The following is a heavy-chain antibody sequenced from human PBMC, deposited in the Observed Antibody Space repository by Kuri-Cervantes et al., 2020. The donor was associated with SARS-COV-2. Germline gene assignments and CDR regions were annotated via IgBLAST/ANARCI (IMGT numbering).Heavy chain of an antibody. J-gene: IGHJ4*02. CDR1: GFNFSRTD. CDR3: AKDRVGVQDF. D-gene: IGHD2-21*01. CDR2: ISHDGENK. V-gene: IGHV3-30*18. Sequence: GGSLRLSCAASGFNFSRTDMHWVRQAPGKGLEWVAVISHDGENKKCIASGKGRFTISRDNSQNTLYLHMKSLRSEDTAMYYCAKDRVGVQDFWGQRTLVTVSS.